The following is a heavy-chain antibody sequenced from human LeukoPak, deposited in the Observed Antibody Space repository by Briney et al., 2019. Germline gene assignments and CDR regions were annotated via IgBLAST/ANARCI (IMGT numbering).Heavy chain of an antibody. CDR1: GGSISSGGYY. CDR2: IYYSGST. CDR3: ARGASGLTAEAFDY. J-gene: IGHJ4*02. Sequence: PSETLPLTCTVSGGSISSGGYYWSWIRQHPGKGLEWIGYIYYSGSTYYNPSLKSRVTISVDTSKNQFSLTLNSVTAADTAVYYCARGASGLTAEAFDYWGQGTLVTVSS. V-gene: IGHV4-31*03. D-gene: IGHD2-21*02.